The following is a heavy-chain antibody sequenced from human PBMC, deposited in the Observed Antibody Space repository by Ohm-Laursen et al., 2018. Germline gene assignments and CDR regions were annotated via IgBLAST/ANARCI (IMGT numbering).Heavy chain of an antibody. D-gene: IGHD6-19*01. CDR2: IYYSGST. CDR1: GGSITSYF. CDR3: AGHRIAVAGIGYYYGMDV. Sequence: SETLSLTCTVSGGSITSYFWSWIRQPPGKGLEWIGYIYYSGSTYYNPSLKSRVTISVDTSKNQFSLKLSSVTAADTAVYYCAGHRIAVAGIGYYYGMDVWGQGTTVTVSS. V-gene: IGHV4-59*08. J-gene: IGHJ6*02.